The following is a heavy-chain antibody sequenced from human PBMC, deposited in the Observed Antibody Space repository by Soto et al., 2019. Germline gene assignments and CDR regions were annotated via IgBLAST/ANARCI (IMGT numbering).Heavy chain of an antibody. CDR1: GYTFTIYA. Sequence: QVQLVQSGAEVKKPGASVKVSCKSSGYTFTIYAMHWVRQAPGHRREWMGWINAGNGNTKYSQKFQVRVTSTRDTSASTAYMELSSLRSEDTAVYYCARDEWLYDSSGYYPTNHLDYWGQGTLVTVSS. CDR3: ARDEWLYDSSGYYPTNHLDY. D-gene: IGHD3-22*01. CDR2: INAGNGNT. J-gene: IGHJ4*02. V-gene: IGHV1-3*01.